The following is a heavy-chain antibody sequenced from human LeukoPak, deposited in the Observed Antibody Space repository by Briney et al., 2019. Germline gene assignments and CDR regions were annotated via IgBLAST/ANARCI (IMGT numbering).Heavy chain of an antibody. J-gene: IGHJ5*02. Sequence: SETLSLTCTVSGGSISSSSYYWGWIRQPPGKGLEWIGSIYYSGSTYYNPSLKSRVTISVDTSKNQFSPKLSSVTAADTAVYYCARGGSSVVTESDWFDPWGQGTLVTVSS. CDR3: ARGGSSVVTESDWFDP. V-gene: IGHV4-39*07. D-gene: IGHD4-23*01. CDR2: IYYSGST. CDR1: GGSISSSSYY.